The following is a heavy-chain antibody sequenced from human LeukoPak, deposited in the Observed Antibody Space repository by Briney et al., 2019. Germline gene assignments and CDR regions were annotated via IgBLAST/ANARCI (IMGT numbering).Heavy chain of an antibody. V-gene: IGHV3-23*01. D-gene: IGHD3-22*01. CDR1: EFTFSSYA. Sequence: GGSLRLSCAAPEFTFSSYAMSWVRQAPGKGLDWVSAISGSGGSTYYADSVKGRFTISRDNSRNTLYLQMNSLRAEDTAAYYCAKDQFDSISMIVWGQGTLVTVSS. J-gene: IGHJ4*02. CDR2: ISGSGGST. CDR3: AKDQFDSISMIV.